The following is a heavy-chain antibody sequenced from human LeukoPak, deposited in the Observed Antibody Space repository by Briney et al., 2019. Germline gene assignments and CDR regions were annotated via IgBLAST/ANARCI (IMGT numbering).Heavy chain of an antibody. D-gene: IGHD3-16*02. J-gene: IGHJ4*02. CDR3: ASGSYVWGSYRYTGPFDY. Sequence: SVKVSCKASGGTFSSYAISWMRQAPGQGLEWMGGIIPIFGTANYAQKFQGRVTITTDESTSTAYMELSSLRSEDTAVYYCASGSYVWGSYRYTGPFDYWGQGTLVTVSS. CDR1: GGTFSSYA. CDR2: IIPIFGTA. V-gene: IGHV1-69*05.